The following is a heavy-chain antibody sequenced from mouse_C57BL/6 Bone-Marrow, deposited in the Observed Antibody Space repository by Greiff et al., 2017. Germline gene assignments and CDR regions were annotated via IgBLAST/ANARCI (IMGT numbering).Heavy chain of an antibody. Sequence: EVKLMESEGGLVQPGSSMKLSCTASGFTFSDYYMAWVRQVPEKGLEWVANINYDGSSTYYLDSLKSRFIISRDNAKNILYLQMSSLKSEDTATYYCAREGYDVRYAMDYWGQGTSVTVSS. CDR2: INYDGSST. D-gene: IGHD2-2*01. V-gene: IGHV5-16*01. CDR3: AREGYDVRYAMDY. J-gene: IGHJ4*01. CDR1: GFTFSDYY.